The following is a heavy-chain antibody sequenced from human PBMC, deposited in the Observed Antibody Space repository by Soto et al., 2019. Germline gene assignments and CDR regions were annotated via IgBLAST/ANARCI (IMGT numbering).Heavy chain of an antibody. J-gene: IGHJ6*02. CDR2: INHSGST. D-gene: IGHD5-18*01. Sequence: SETLSLTCAVYGGSFSGYYWSWIRQPPGKGLEWIGEINHSGSTNYNPSLKSRVTISVDTSKNQFSLKLSSVTAADTAVYYCARGGYSYGFSYYYYGMDVWGQGTTVTVSS. CDR1: GGSFSGYY. CDR3: ARGGYSYGFSYYYYGMDV. V-gene: IGHV4-34*01.